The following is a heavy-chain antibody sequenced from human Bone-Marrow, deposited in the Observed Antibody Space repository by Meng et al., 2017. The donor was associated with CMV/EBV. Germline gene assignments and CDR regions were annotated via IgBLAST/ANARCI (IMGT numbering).Heavy chain of an antibody. CDR1: GYSFTSYW. D-gene: IGHD6-19*01. CDR2: IYPGDSDT. J-gene: IGHJ4*02. Sequence: GGSLRLSCKGSGYSFTSYWIGWVRQMPGKGLEWMGIIYPGDSDTRYSPSFQGQVTISADKSISTAYLQWSSLKASDTAMYYCARLRSSGWCQFDYWGQGTLVTVSS. CDR3: ARLRSSGWCQFDY. V-gene: IGHV5-51*01.